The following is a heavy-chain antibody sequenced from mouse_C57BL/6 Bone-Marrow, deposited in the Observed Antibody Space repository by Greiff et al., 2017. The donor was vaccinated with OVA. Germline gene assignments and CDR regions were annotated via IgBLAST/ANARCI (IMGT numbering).Heavy chain of an antibody. V-gene: IGHV1-81*01. J-gene: IGHJ3*01. CDR2: IYPRSGNT. CDR3: ARGDKDGSAWFAY. Sequence: QVQLQQSGAELARPGASVKLSCKASGYTFTSYGISWVKQRTGQGLEWIGEIYPRSGNTYYNDKFKGKGTLTADKSSSPAYMELRSLTYEASAVYFCARGDKDGSAWFAYWGQGTLVTVSA. D-gene: IGHD2-3*01. CDR1: GYTFTSYG.